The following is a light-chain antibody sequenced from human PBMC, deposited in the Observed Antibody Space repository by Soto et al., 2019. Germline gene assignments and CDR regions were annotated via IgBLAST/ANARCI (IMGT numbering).Light chain of an antibody. Sequence: EIVLTQSPGTLSLSPGERATLSCRASQSVSSSYLAWYQQKPGQAPRLLIYGASSRATGIPDRFSGSGSGKDFTLTISRLEPEDFAVYYFQQYGSSPRFTFGPGTKVDIK. CDR1: QSVSSSY. J-gene: IGKJ3*01. CDR2: GAS. CDR3: QQYGSSPRFT. V-gene: IGKV3-20*01.